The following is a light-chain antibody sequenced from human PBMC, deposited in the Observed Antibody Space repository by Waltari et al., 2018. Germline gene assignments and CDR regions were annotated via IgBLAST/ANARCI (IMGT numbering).Light chain of an antibody. V-gene: IGKV1-33*01. CDR2: NAS. CDR1: QDIRNY. CDR3: QQYDELPLT. Sequence: DIQMTQSPSSLSASVGDIVAITCQASQDIRNYLSWYQQKPGKAPKLLIYNASILETGVPSTFSGSGSGIDFTFTISSLQPEDIGTYYCQQYDELPLTFGGGTKVEIK. J-gene: IGKJ4*01.